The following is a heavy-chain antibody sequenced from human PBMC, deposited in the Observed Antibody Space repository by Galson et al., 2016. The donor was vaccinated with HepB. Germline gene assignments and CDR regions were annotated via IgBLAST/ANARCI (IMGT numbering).Heavy chain of an antibody. CDR2: ISGSGSGT. CDR3: ARGSRPGISAPRYGMDV. D-gene: IGHD6-13*01. CDR1: GFTFSDYA. Sequence: SLRLSCAASGFTFSDYAMTWVRQAPGKGLEWVSSISGSGSGTYIGDSVKGRFDVSRDNSKNTLFLHMKNLRAEDTALYYCARGSRPGISAPRYGMDVWGKGAPVTVSS. J-gene: IGHJ6*04. V-gene: IGHV3-23*01.